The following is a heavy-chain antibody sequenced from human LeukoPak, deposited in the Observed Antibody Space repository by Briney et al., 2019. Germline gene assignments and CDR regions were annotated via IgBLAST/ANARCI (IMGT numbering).Heavy chain of an antibody. V-gene: IGHV4-59*12. CDR3: APRVGWFDP. D-gene: IGHD1-26*01. CDR1: GGSISSYY. CDR2: IYYSGST. Sequence: SEALSLTCTVSGGSISSYYWSWIRQPPGKGLEWIGYIYYSGSTNYNPSLKSRVTISVDTSKNQFSLKLSSVTAADTAVYYCAPRVGWFDPWGQGTLVTVSS. J-gene: IGHJ5*02.